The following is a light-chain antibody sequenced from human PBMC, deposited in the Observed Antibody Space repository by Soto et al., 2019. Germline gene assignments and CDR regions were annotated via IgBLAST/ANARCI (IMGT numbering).Light chain of an antibody. J-gene: IGLJ3*02. CDR3: SSYRSSNTAWV. V-gene: IGLV2-14*01. Sequence: QSALTQPASVSGSPGQSITISCTGTSSDVGGYNYVSWYQQHPGKAPKLIIYEVSNRPSGVSDRFSGSKSGNTASLTISGLQAEDEADYFCSSYRSSNTAWVFGGGTKLTVL. CDR1: SSDVGGYNY. CDR2: EVS.